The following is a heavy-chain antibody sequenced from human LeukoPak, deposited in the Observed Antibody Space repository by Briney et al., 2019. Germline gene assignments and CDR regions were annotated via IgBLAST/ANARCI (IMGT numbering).Heavy chain of an antibody. CDR2: ISYDGSNK. V-gene: IGHV3-30-3*01. CDR1: GFTFSSYA. CDR3: VRAHDAFDI. Sequence: PGGSLRLSCAASGFTFSSYAMHWVRQAPGKGLEWVAVISYDGSNKYYADSVKGRFTISRDNSKNTLYLQMNSLRAEDTAVYSCVRAHDAFDIWGQGTMVTVSS. J-gene: IGHJ3*02.